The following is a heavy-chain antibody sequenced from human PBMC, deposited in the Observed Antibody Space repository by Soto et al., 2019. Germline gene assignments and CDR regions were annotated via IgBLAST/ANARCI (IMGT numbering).Heavy chain of an antibody. J-gene: IGHJ5*02. Sequence: ASVKVSCKASGGTFSSYAISWVRQAPGQRLEWMGWINAANDYTKYSQKFQGRVTISRDTSASTAYMELSSLRSEDTAVYYCARGAGWAWNWFDPWGQGTLVTVSS. D-gene: IGHD6-19*01. CDR3: ARGAGWAWNWFDP. CDR1: GGTFSSYA. CDR2: INAANDYT. V-gene: IGHV1-3*01.